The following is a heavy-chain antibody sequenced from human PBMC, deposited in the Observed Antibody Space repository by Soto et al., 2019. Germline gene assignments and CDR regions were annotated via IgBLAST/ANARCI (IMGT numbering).Heavy chain of an antibody. D-gene: IGHD5-12*01. CDR2: IIPIFGTA. J-gene: IGHJ6*02. CDR3: ATYVGAIGYRFFNMDV. Sequence: SVKFSCKASGGSFGSYAISWVRQAPGQGLEWMGGIIPIFGTANYAQTFXXRVTITADESTSTVYMHLSSLKSEETASYFCATYVGAIGYRFFNMDVWRQGTTVTVSS. V-gene: IGHV1-69*13. CDR1: GGSFGSYA.